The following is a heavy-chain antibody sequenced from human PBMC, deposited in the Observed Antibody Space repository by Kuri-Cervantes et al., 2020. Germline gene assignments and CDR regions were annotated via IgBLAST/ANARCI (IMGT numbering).Heavy chain of an antibody. CDR2: INWNGGSI. J-gene: IGHJ3*02. Sequence: GGSLRLSCAASGFTFGGYGMSWVRQAPGKGLEWLSDINWNGGSIDYADSAKGRFTISRDNAKNSLYLQMNSLRAEDTAVYYRARDPPLDYYDSSGVRGSLDAFDIWGQGTMVTVSS. D-gene: IGHD3-22*01. CDR3: ARDPPLDYYDSSGVRGSLDAFDI. V-gene: IGHV3-20*04. CDR1: GFTFGGYG.